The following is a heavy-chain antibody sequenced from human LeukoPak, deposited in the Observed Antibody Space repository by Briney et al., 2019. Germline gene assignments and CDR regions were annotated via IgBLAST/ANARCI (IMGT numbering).Heavy chain of an antibody. V-gene: IGHV4-59*01. CDR3: ARVGYYGSGRVNWFDP. CDR2: IYYSRST. J-gene: IGHJ5*02. CDR1: GGSISSYY. D-gene: IGHD3-10*01. Sequence: SETLSLTCTVSGGSISSYYWSWIRQPPGKGLEWIGYIYYSRSTNYNPSLKSRVTISVDTSKNQFSLKLSSVTAADTAVYYCARVGYYGSGRVNWFDPWGQGTLVTVSS.